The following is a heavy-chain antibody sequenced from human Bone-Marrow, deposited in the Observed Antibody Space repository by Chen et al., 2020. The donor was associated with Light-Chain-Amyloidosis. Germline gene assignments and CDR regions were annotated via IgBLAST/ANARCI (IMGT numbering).Heavy chain of an antibody. CDR3: ARRRDGYNFDY. J-gene: IGHJ4*02. D-gene: IGHD5-12*01. CDR1: GYTFPNYW. CDR2: IYPDDSDA. Sequence: EVQLEQSGPEAKKPGESLNISCKGSGYTFPNYWIGWVRQMPGKGLEWMGVIYPDDSDARYSPSFEGQVTISADKSITTAYLQWRSLKASDTAMYYCARRRDGYNFDYWGQGTLVTVSS. V-gene: IGHV5-51*01.